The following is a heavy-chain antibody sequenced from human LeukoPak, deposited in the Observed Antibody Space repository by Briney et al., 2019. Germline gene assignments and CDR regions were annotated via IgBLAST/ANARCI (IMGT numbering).Heavy chain of an antibody. V-gene: IGHV1-8*02. CDR2: MNPNSGNT. CDR1: GYTFTGYY. Sequence: ASVKVSCKASGYTFTGYYMHWVRQAPGQGLEWMGWMNPNSGNTGYAQKFQGRVTMTRNTSISTAYMELSSLRSEDTAVYYCARAHYDYVWGSYRYDWFDPWGQGTLVTVSS. CDR3: ARAHYDYVWGSYRYDWFDP. D-gene: IGHD3-16*02. J-gene: IGHJ5*02.